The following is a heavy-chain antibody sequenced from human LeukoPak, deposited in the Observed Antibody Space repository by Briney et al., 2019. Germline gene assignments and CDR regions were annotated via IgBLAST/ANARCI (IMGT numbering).Heavy chain of an antibody. Sequence: PSETLSLTCTVSGGSISSHYWSWIRQPPGKGLEWIGHIYYSGSTKYNPSLKSRVTISVDTSKNQFSLKLSSVTAADTAVYYCARLYDSSGYTNWLDPWGQGTLVTVSS. CDR1: GGSISSHY. J-gene: IGHJ5*02. CDR2: IYYSGST. V-gene: IGHV4-59*11. D-gene: IGHD3-22*01. CDR3: ARLYDSSGYTNWLDP.